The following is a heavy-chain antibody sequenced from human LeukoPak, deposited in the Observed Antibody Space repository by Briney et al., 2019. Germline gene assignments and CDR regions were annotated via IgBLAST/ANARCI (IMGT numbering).Heavy chain of an antibody. CDR3: ARGGRLLGKFDY. CDR2: IHYSGST. Sequence: SETLSLTCTVSGGSITNYYWSWIRQPPGKGLEWIGYIHYSGSTNYNPSLKSRVTISVDTSTNQFSLKLSSVTAADTAVYFCARGGRLLGKFDYWGQETLVTVSS. V-gene: IGHV4-59*01. D-gene: IGHD3-22*01. CDR1: GGSITNYY. J-gene: IGHJ4*02.